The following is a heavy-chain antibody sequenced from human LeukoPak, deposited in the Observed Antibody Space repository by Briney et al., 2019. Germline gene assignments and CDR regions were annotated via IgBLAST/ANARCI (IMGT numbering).Heavy chain of an antibody. CDR1: GFTVTSNY. V-gene: IGHV3-53*01. Sequence: VGSLRLSCAASGFTVTSNYMSWVRQAPGKGLEWGSVIYSGGSTYYADSVKGRFTISRDNSKNALYLQMNSLRAEDTAVYYCARDLAGDYDGFDYWGQGTLVTVSS. CDR3: ARDLAGDYDGFDY. CDR2: IYSGGST. D-gene: IGHD4-17*01. J-gene: IGHJ4*02.